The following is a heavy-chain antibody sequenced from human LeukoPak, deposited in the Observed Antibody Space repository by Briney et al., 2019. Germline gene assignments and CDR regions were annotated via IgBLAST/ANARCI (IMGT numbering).Heavy chain of an antibody. V-gene: IGHV4-4*02. J-gene: IGHJ1*01. D-gene: IGHD6-6*01. CDR2: INHSGST. CDR3: ARHRLVGVAARPKPTYFQH. CDR1: GGSISSSNW. Sequence: MSSETLSLTCAVSGGSISSSNWWSWVRQPPGKGLEWIGEINHSGSTNYNPSLKSRVTISVDTSKNQFSLKLSSVTAADTAVYYCARHRLVGVAARPKPTYFQHWGQGTLVTVSS.